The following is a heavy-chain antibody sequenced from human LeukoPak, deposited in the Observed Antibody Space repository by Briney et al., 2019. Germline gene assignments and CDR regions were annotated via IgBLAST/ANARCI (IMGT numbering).Heavy chain of an antibody. CDR3: ASQSAVASSSSARAFDI. V-gene: IGHV4-28*06. J-gene: IGHJ3*02. Sequence: SDTLSLTCAVSGYSISSSNWWGWIRQPPGKGLEWIGYIYYSGSTNYNPSLKSRVTMSVDTSKNQFSLKLSSVTALDTAVYYCASQSAVASSSSARAFDIWGQGTMVTVSS. CDR1: GYSISSSNW. D-gene: IGHD6-6*01. CDR2: IYYSGST.